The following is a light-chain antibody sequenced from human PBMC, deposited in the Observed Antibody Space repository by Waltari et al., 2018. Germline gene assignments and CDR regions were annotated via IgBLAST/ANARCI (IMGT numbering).Light chain of an antibody. CDR3: GTWDSSLSGAV. J-gene: IGLJ7*01. Sequence: QSVLTHPPSVSAAPGQRVTISCSGGSSTLGYSYVSWYRQYPGTAPTLLIYENTERPSGMRGQFSGSKSGTSDTLDITGLQAGDEADYYCGTWDSSLSGAVFGGGTHLTVL. CDR2: ENT. V-gene: IGLV1-51*02. CDR1: SSTLGYSY.